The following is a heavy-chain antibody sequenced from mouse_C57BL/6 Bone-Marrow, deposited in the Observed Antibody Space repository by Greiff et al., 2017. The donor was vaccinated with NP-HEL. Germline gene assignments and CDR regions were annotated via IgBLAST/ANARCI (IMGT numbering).Heavy chain of an antibody. Sequence: VQLQQSGAELVKPGASVKLSCTASGFNIKDYYMHWVKQRTEQGLEWIGRIEPEDGETKYAPKFQGKATITEDTSSNKAYLQLSSRTSEDTAVYYCARNPPPLGGFDVWGTGTTVTVSS. CDR1: GFNIKDYY. V-gene: IGHV14-2*01. J-gene: IGHJ1*03. D-gene: IGHD3-3*01. CDR2: IEPEDGET. CDR3: ARNPPPLGGFDV.